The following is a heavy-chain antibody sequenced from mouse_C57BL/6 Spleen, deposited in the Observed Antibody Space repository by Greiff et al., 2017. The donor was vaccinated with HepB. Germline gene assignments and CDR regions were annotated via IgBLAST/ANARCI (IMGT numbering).Heavy chain of an antibody. Sequence: QVQLQQPGTELVKPGASVKLSCKASGYTFTSYWMHWVKQRPGQGLEWIGNINPSNGGTNYNEKFKSKATLTVDTSSSTAYMQLSSLTSEDYAVYYCAIFSDSSGYAWFAYWGQGTLVTVSA. D-gene: IGHD3-2*02. CDR3: AIFSDSSGYAWFAY. V-gene: IGHV1-53*01. J-gene: IGHJ3*01. CDR2: INPSNGGT. CDR1: GYTFTSYW.